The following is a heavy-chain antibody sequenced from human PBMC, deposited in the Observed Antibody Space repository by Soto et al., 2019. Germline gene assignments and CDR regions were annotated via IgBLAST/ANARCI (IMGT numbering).Heavy chain of an antibody. D-gene: IGHD3-22*01. CDR3: ARQHTYDYDSSGYSDY. Sequence: EVQLVESGGGLVQPGGSLRLSCAASGFTFSSYEMNWVRQAPGKGLEWVSNISSGGSTIYYADSVKGRFTISRDNAKNSLYLQMNSLRAEDTAVYYCARQHTYDYDSSGYSDYWGQGTLVTVSS. CDR2: ISSGGSTI. J-gene: IGHJ4*01. V-gene: IGHV3-48*03. CDR1: GFTFSSYE.